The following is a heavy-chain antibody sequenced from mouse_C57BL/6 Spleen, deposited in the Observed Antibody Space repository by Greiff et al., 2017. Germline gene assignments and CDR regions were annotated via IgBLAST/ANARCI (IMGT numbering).Heavy chain of an antibody. CDR3: ARGYYGGDFDY. CDR2: INPYNGDT. V-gene: IGHV1-20*01. Sequence: LMEPGDSVKISCKASGYSFTGYFMNWVMQSHGKSLEWIGRINPYNGDTFYNQKFKGKATLTVDKSSSTAHMELRSLTSEDSAVYYCARGYYGGDFDYWGQGTTLTVSS. D-gene: IGHD1-1*02. J-gene: IGHJ2*01. CDR1: GYSFTGYF.